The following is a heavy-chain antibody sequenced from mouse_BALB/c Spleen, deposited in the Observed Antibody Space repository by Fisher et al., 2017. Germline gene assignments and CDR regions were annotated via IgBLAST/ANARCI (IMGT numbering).Heavy chain of an antibody. J-gene: IGHJ4*01. CDR3: ARGSYYAMDY. V-gene: IGHV1S34*01. Sequence: KFKGKAIFTVDKSSSTAYMQFNSLTSEDSAVYYCARGSYYAMDYWGQGTSVTVSS.